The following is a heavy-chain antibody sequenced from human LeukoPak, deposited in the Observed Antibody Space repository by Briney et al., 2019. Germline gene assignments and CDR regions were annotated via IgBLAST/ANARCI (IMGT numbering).Heavy chain of an antibody. Sequence: GGSLRLSCAASGFTFSHYGMSWVRQAPGKGLEWVANIKQDGSEKYYVDSVKGRFTISRDNAKNSLYLQMNSLRAEDTAVYYCARAFCSGGSCYSVWGQGTLVTVSS. CDR3: ARAFCSGGSCYSV. J-gene: IGHJ4*02. D-gene: IGHD2-15*01. V-gene: IGHV3-7*01. CDR2: IKQDGSEK. CDR1: GFTFSHYG.